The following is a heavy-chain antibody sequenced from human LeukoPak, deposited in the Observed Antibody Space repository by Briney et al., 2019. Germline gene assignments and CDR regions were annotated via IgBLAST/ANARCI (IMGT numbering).Heavy chain of an antibody. CDR3: ARAGKNFWSGYYTSDY. Sequence: GGSLRLSCAASGFTFSSYSMNWVRQAPGKGLEWVSYISSSSSTICYADSVKGRFTISRDNAKNSLYLQMNSLRAEDTAVYYCARAGKNFWSGYYTSDYWGQGTLVTVSS. CDR2: ISSSSSTI. CDR1: GFTFSSYS. V-gene: IGHV3-48*01. J-gene: IGHJ4*02. D-gene: IGHD3-3*01.